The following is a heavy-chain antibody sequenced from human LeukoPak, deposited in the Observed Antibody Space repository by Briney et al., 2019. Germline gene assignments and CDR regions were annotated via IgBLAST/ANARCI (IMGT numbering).Heavy chain of an antibody. CDR1: GFTFSSYG. J-gene: IGHJ4*02. CDR2: IRYDGSNK. CDR3: AKDTFLREQQLVPLFDY. Sequence: PGGSLRLSCAASGFTFSSYGMHWVRQAPGKGLEWVAFIRYDGSNKYYAGSVKGRFTISRDNSKNSLYLQMNSLRAEDTALYYCAKDTFLREQQLVPLFDYWGQGTLVTVSS. V-gene: IGHV3-30*02. D-gene: IGHD6-13*01.